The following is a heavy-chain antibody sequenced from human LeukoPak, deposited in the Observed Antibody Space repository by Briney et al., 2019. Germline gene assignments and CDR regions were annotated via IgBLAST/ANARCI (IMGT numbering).Heavy chain of an antibody. J-gene: IGHJ4*02. D-gene: IGHD2-15*01. CDR3: ARPGQSSWWVYFDY. CDR1: GGSSSSYY. Sequence: PSETLSLTCTVSGGSSSSYYWTWIWQPPGKGLEWIGHIHTSGSTNYNPSLKSRVTMSVDTSKNQFSLRLSSVTAADTAVYYCARPGQSSWWVYFDYWGQGTLVTVSS. CDR2: IHTSGST. V-gene: IGHV4-4*09.